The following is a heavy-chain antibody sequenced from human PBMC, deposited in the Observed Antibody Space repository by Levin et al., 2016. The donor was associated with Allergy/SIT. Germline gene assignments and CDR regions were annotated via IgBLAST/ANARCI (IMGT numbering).Heavy chain of an antibody. CDR1: GYTFTSYG. V-gene: IGHV1-18*04. J-gene: IGHJ4*02. CDR3: ARRVHHSGSYGGYFDY. CDR2: ISAYNGNT. D-gene: IGHD1-26*01. Sequence: ASVKVSCKASGYTFTSYGISWVRQAPGQGLEWMGWISAYNGNTNYAQKLQGRVTMTTDTSTSTAYMELRSLRSDDTAVYYCARRVHHSGSYGGYFDYWGQGTLVTVSS.